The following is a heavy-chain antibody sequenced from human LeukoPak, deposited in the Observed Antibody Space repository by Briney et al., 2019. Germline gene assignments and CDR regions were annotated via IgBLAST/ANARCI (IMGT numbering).Heavy chain of an antibody. CDR1: GYTFNNYW. J-gene: IGHJ6*02. D-gene: IGHD6-6*01. Sequence: GESLKISCKGSGYTFNNYWIGWVRHMPGKGLEWMGFIYPGDSETRYSPSFQGQVTISADKSISTAYVQWTGLKASDSAIYYCARRGSRSSGVYYGLDVWGQGTTVSVSS. CDR3: ARRGSRSSGVYYGLDV. CDR2: IYPGDSET. V-gene: IGHV5-51*01.